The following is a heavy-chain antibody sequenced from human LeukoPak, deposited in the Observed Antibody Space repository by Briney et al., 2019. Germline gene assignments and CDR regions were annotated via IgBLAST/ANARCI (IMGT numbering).Heavy chain of an antibody. V-gene: IGHV3-33*01. CDR2: IWYDGSNK. CDR1: GYTLSSYG. D-gene: IGHD3-22*01. CDR3: ARGGLRKYYDTSGQFDY. Sequence: GGSLRLSCAASGYTLSSYGKHWARQAPGKGLEWVAVIWYDGSNKYYADSVKGRFTISRDNSKNTLYLQMNSLRAEDTAVYYCARGGLRKYYDTSGQFDYWGQGTLVTVSS. J-gene: IGHJ4*02.